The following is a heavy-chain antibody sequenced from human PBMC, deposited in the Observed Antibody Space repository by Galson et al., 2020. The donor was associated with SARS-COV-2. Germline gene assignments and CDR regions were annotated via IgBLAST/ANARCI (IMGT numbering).Heavy chain of an antibody. CDR1: GGTSSTYT. CDR2: IIPSLGIT. V-gene: IGHV1-69*04. J-gene: IGHJ4*02. CDR3: ARDPRTPVADSWYFDY. Sequence: SVKVCKASGGTSSTYTIVWVRQAPGQGLEWMGRIIPSLGITNNAQKLQGRVTITADKSTSTTYMELSSLRSDDTAVYYCARDPRTPVADSWYFDYWGQGTRVTVSS. D-gene: IGHD2-8*02.